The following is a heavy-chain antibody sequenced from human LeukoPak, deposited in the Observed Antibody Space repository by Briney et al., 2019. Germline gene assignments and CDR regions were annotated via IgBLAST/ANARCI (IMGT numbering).Heavy chain of an antibody. J-gene: IGHJ4*02. Sequence: PGGSLRLSCAPSGFTFSSYAMSWVRQAPGQGLEWVSASSGSGGSTYYADRVKGRFTSSRDTSKNTLYLQMNSLRAEATGVYYCAKDSEVLRYCDWLLDFDYWGQGTLVTVSS. CDR1: GFTFSSYA. V-gene: IGHV3-23*01. CDR2: SSGSGGST. CDR3: AKDSEVLRYCDWLLDFDY. D-gene: IGHD3-9*01.